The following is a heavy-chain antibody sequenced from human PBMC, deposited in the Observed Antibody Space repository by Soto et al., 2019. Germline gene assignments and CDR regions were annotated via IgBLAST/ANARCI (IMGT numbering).Heavy chain of an antibody. CDR1: GFTFSAYD. Sequence: EVQLVESGGGLVQPGGSLRLSCAASGFTFSAYDMHWVRQTTGKGLEWVAAIGTQHDTYYPDSVKGRFTISRENAKNSLYLQTNSLRAGDTAVYYCARQASYWEGGGGWFDPWGQGTLVTVSS. V-gene: IGHV3-13*01. J-gene: IGHJ5*02. CDR3: ARQASYWEGGGGWFDP. D-gene: IGHD1-26*01. CDR2: IGTQHDT.